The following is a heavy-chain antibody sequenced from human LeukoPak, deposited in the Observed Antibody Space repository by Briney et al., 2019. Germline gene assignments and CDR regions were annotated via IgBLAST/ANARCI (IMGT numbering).Heavy chain of an antibody. CDR1: GYTFTDYY. Sequence: ASVKVFCKASGYTFTDYYMHWVRQAPGQGLEWMGWINPNSGGTNYAQKFQGSVTMTRDTSVSTAYMELSRLRSDDSAVYYCARSAYYYDSSGYLYHDAFDIWGQGTLVTVSS. D-gene: IGHD3-22*01. V-gene: IGHV1-2*02. CDR2: INPNSGGT. CDR3: ARSAYYYDSSGYLYHDAFDI. J-gene: IGHJ3*02.